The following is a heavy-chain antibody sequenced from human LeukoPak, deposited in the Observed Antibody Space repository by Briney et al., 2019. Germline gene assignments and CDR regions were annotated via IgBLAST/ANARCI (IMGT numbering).Heavy chain of an antibody. J-gene: IGHJ4*02. CDR1: GYIFTTYF. D-gene: IGHD2-21*02. V-gene: IGHV1-46*01. Sequence: ASVKVSCKASGYIFTTYFMHWLRQAPGQGPEWMGIINPRGGSTDYAQKFQDRITMTSDTSTSTVYMELKSLKSEDTAVYFCARVGATGATADNWGQGTLVTVSS. CDR2: INPRGGST. CDR3: ARVGATGATADN.